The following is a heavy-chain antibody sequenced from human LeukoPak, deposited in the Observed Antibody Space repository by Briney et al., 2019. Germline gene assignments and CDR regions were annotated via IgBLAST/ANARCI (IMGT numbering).Heavy chain of an antibody. CDR3: ARDPNLYSGTYDTY. Sequence: PGGSLRLSCAASGFTFSTYWMSWVRQAPGKGLEWVANIKQDGSERYYVDSVKGRFTISRDNAKNSVFLQMNSLRAEDTAVYYWARDPNLYSGTYDTYWGQGTLVTVSS. CDR1: GFTFSTYW. J-gene: IGHJ4*02. D-gene: IGHD1-26*01. V-gene: IGHV3-7*03. CDR2: IKQDGSER.